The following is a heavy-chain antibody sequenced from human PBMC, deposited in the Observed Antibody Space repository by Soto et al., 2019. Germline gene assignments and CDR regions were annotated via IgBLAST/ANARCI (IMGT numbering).Heavy chain of an antibody. CDR3: ARGTSEYCSGGSCYPFDY. Sequence: SETLSLTCTVSGGSISSGDYYWSWIRQPPGKGLEWIGYIYYSGSTYYNPSLKSRVTISVDTSKNQFSLKLSSVTAADTAVYYCARGTSEYCSGGSCYPFDYWGQGTLVTVSS. J-gene: IGHJ4*02. D-gene: IGHD2-15*01. CDR2: IYYSGST. CDR1: GGSISSGDYY. V-gene: IGHV4-30-4*01.